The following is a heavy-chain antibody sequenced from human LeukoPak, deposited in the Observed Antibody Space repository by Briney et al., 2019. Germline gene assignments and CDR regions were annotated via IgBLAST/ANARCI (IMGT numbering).Heavy chain of an antibody. Sequence: GGSLRPSCAASGFIFSRHGMHWVRQAPGKRLEWVAFIQNDGTIEKYADSVKGRFTISRDNSKNTLYLQMNSLRAEDTAVYYCARDSNPSRYFDWLLSIPYYYFDYWGQGTLVTVSS. CDR2: IQNDGTIE. D-gene: IGHD3-9*01. CDR1: GFIFSRHG. J-gene: IGHJ4*02. V-gene: IGHV3-30*02. CDR3: ARDSNPSRYFDWLLSIPYYYFDY.